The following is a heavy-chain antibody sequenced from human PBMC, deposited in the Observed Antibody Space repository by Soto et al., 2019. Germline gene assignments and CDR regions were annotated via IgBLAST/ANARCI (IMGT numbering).Heavy chain of an antibody. CDR3: ARSYCADSVSCNWFDP. J-gene: IGHJ5*02. Sequence: QVQLQESGPGLVKSSETLCLTCSVSGDSSSTYYWGWIRQPPGQGLEWIGYINYSGSSNHNPSLKSRLRISVEASKNQVSVKLTSVTAADTAVYYCARSYCADSVSCNWFDPWGQGTLVVVSS. D-gene: IGHD2-8*02. CDR1: GDSSSTYY. V-gene: IGHV4-59*01. CDR2: INYSGSS.